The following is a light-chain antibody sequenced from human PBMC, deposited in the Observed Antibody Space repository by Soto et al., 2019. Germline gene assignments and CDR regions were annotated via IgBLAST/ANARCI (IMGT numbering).Light chain of an antibody. V-gene: IGKV3-15*01. Sequence: EIVMTQSPATLSVSPGERATLSCRASQSVSSNLAWYQQKPGQAPRLLIYGASTRATGIPARFSGSGSGTEFTLTISSLQSEDSAVYCCQQYNNWPPYTFGQGTKLEIK. CDR1: QSVSSN. J-gene: IGKJ2*01. CDR3: QQYNNWPPYT. CDR2: GAS.